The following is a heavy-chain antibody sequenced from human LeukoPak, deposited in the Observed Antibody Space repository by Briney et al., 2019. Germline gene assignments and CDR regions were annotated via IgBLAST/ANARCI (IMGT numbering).Heavy chain of an antibody. CDR2: INPSGGST. V-gene: IGHV1-46*01. D-gene: IGHD3-10*01. J-gene: IGHJ3*02. Sequence: ASVKVSCKASGYTFTSYYMHWVRQAPGQGLEWMGIINPSGGSTSYAQKFQGRVTMTRDTSISTAYMELSRLRSDDTAVYYCARGLGAGGSHGAFDIWGQGTMVTVSS. CDR3: ARGLGAGGSHGAFDI. CDR1: GYTFTSYY.